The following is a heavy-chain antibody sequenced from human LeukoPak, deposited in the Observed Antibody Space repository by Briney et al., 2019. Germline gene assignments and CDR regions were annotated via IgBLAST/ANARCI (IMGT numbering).Heavy chain of an antibody. Sequence: GGSLRLSCVVSGLIVTRDYMSWVRQAPGKGLEWVSAIYSGGSTYYADSVKGRFTISRDNSKNTLYLQKNSLRAADTAVYYCASLGYWGQGTLVTVSS. CDR2: IYSGGST. J-gene: IGHJ4*02. CDR1: GLIVTRDY. CDR3: ASLGY. V-gene: IGHV3-66*02.